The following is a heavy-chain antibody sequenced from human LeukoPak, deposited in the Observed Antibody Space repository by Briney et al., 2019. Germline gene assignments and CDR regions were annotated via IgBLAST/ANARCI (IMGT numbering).Heavy chain of an antibody. V-gene: IGHV4-39*07. CDR3: ARERITMVRGVRKNYYYYMDV. CDR2: ISYSGST. J-gene: IGHJ6*03. CDR1: GDSISSSRFY. Sequence: SETLSLTCTVSGDSISSSRFYWGWVRQPPGTGLEWIGSISYSGSTYYNPSLKSRVTISIDTSKNQFSLKLSSVTAADTAVYYCARERITMVRGVRKNYYYYMDVWGKGTTVTISS. D-gene: IGHD3-10*01.